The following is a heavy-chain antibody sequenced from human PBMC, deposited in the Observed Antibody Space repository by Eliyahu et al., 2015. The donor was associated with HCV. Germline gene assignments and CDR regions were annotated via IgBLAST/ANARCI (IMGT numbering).Heavy chain of an antibody. J-gene: IGHJ4*02. Sequence: QVQLVQSGAEVKKPGSSVKVSCKASGGTFSSQSIDWVRQAPGQGLEWMGGIIPIFGTANYAQKFQGRVTITADESTSTAYMELSSLRSEDTAVYYCARGPEIKSAYYYNYWGQGTLVTVSS. CDR3: ARGPEIKSAYYYNY. CDR1: GGTFSSQS. D-gene: IGHD3-22*01. CDR2: IIPIFGTA. V-gene: IGHV1-69*01.